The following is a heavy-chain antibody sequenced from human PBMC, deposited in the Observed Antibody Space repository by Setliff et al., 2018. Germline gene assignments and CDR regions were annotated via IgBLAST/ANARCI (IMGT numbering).Heavy chain of an antibody. CDR2: SSHSGST. Sequence: PSETLSLTCIVYGESFSNNYWSWIRQPPGKGLEWIGESSHSGSTSYDPSLKSRLTMSVDTSKNQFSLKLTSVTAADTALYYCAKFVGYTYGYDYWGRGTLVTVSS. D-gene: IGHD5-18*01. CDR3: AKFVGYTYGYDY. V-gene: IGHV4-34*01. CDR1: GESFSNNY. J-gene: IGHJ4*02.